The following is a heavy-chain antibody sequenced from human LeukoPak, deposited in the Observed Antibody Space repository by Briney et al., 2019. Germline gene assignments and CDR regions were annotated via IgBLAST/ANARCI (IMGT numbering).Heavy chain of an antibody. CDR1: GFTFSSYG. CDR3: AKDLGLGAVVTFLYMDV. D-gene: IGHD4-23*01. V-gene: IGHV3-30*02. Sequence: PGGSLRLSCAASGFTFSSYGMHWVRQAPGKGLEWVAFIRYDGSNRYYADSVKGRFTISRDNSKNTLYLPMNSPRAEDTAVYYCAKDLGLGAVVTFLYMDVWGKGTTVTVSS. J-gene: IGHJ6*03. CDR2: IRYDGSNR.